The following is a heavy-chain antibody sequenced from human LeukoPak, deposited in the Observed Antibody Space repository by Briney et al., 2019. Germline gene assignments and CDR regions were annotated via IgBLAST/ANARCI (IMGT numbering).Heavy chain of an antibody. CDR2: VSGRGDTT. D-gene: IGHD7-27*01. CDR3: AKAPATGEGYYFYYMDV. V-gene: IGHV3-23*01. CDR1: GFASGVTFSGYA. J-gene: IGHJ6*03. Sequence: GGSLRLSCAASGFASGVTFSGYALSSVRQAPGKGPERVASVSGRGDTTYYADSVRGRFTISKDNSKNTIYLQMISLGADDTAVYFCAKAPATGEGYYFYYMDVWGKGTTVTVSS.